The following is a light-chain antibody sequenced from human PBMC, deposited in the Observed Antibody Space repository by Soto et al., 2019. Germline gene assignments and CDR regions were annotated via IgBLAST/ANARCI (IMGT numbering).Light chain of an antibody. CDR2: NNN. Sequence: QSVLTQPPSVSGAPGQRVTISCTGSSSNIGAGYDVHWYQQVPGTAPKLLIYNNNNRPSGVPDRFSGSKSGTSASLAITGLQAEDEADYYCQSYDISLSASVFGGGTKLTVL. CDR1: SSNIGAGYD. CDR3: QSYDISLSASV. J-gene: IGLJ3*02. V-gene: IGLV1-40*01.